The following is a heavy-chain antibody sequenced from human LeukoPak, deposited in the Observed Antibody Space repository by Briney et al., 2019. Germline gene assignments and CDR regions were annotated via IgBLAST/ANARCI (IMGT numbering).Heavy chain of an antibody. CDR2: IYYSGST. CDR1: GGSISSYY. CDR3: AKSNGYGLIDY. J-gene: IGHJ4*02. Sequence: SETLSLTCTVSGGSISSYYWSWIRQPPGKGLEWIGYIYYSGSTNYNPSLKSRVTISVDTSKNQFSLKLSSVTAADTAMYYCAKSNGYGLIDYWGQGTLVTVSS. D-gene: IGHD5-12*01. V-gene: IGHV4-59*08.